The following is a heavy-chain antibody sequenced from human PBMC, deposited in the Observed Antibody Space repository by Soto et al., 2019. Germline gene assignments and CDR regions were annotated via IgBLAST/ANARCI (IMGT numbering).Heavy chain of an antibody. Sequence: QVQLVESGGGVVQPGRSLRLSCAASGFTFSSYAMHWVRQAPGKGLEWVAVISYDGSNKYYADSVKGRFTISRDNSKNTLYLQMNSLRAEDTAVYYCARGIDIVVVVAATLGWFDPWGQGTLVTVSS. CDR1: GFTFSSYA. D-gene: IGHD2-15*01. CDR3: ARGIDIVVVVAATLGWFDP. CDR2: ISYDGSNK. J-gene: IGHJ5*02. V-gene: IGHV3-30-3*01.